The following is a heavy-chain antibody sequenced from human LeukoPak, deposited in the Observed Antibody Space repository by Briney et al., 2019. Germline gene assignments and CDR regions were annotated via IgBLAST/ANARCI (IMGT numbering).Heavy chain of an antibody. J-gene: IGHJ4*02. CDR3: ARGTNWNYFDH. CDR2: IWYDGSNK. D-gene: IGHD1-20*01. CDR1: GFTFSSYG. V-gene: IGHV3-33*01. Sequence: GRSLRLSCGASGFTFSSYGRHWLRQAPGKGLEWVAVIWYDGSNKYYAASVKGRFTISRDNSANTLYLLMNSLRGEDTAVYYCARGTNWNYFDHWGQGTPLPVSS.